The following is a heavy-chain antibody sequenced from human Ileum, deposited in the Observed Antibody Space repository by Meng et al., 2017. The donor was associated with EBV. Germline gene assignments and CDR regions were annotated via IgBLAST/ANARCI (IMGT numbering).Heavy chain of an antibody. D-gene: IGHD1-26*01. CDR3: AIYAVGGSGQGY. CDR1: GVSISSGVYH. CDR2: CSGGT. J-gene: IGHJ4*02. V-gene: IGHV4-30-4*01. Sequence: QVLLQARGPGLVKPSQTLSLTCAVSGVSISSGVYHWSWFRQPPGKGLEWIGCSGGTYYNPSLKSRLTISVDTSKNQFSLKLDSATAADTAVYYCAIYAVGGSGQGYWGQGTLVTVSS.